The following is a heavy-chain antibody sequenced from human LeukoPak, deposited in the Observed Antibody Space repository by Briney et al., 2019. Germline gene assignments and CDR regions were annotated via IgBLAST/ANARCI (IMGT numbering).Heavy chain of an antibody. Sequence: SETLSLTCTVSGGSISSYYWSWIRQPAGKGLEWIGRIYTSGSTYYNPSLKSRVTISVDTSKNQFSLKLSPVTAADTAVYYCARETDTAMVPYYYYYYGMDVWGQGTTVTVSS. CDR2: IYTSGST. CDR1: GGSISSYY. V-gene: IGHV4-4*07. J-gene: IGHJ6*02. D-gene: IGHD5-18*01. CDR3: ARETDTAMVPYYYYYYGMDV.